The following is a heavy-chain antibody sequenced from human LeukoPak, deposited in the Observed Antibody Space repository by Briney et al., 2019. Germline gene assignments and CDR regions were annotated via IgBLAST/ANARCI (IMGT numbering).Heavy chain of an antibody. CDR3: AKEEAIAGATGFDY. CDR2: ISWNSGSI. CDR1: GFTFDHYA. J-gene: IGHJ4*02. V-gene: IGHV3-9*01. D-gene: IGHD1-26*01. Sequence: PGRSLRLSCAASGFTFDHYAMHWVRHAPGKGLEWVSGISWNSGSIGYADSVKGRFTISRDNAKHSLYLQMNSLRAEDTALYYCAKEEAIAGATGFDYWGQGTLVTVSS.